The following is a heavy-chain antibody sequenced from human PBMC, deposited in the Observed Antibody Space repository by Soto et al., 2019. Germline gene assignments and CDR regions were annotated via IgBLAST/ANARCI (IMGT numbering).Heavy chain of an antibody. CDR1: GGSVSSTSYY. D-gene: IGHD1-1*01. J-gene: IGHJ6*02. CDR2: IHYSGST. V-gene: IGHV4-61*01. Sequence: SETLSLTCTVSGGSVSSTSYYWTWIRQPPGKGLEWIGYIHYSGSTNYNPSLKSRVTISVDTSKNQFSLKLSSVTAADTAVYYCARELPQRQGRNMDVWGQGTTVTVSS. CDR3: ARELPQRQGRNMDV.